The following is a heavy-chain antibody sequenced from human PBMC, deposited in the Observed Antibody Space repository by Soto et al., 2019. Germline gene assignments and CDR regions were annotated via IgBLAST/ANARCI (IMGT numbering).Heavy chain of an antibody. CDR2: ISGSGGGT. CDR1: GFTFSNYV. V-gene: IGHV3-23*01. D-gene: IGHD2-2*01. CDR3: AKDDCSSTSCYVDY. Sequence: EVQLLESGGGLVQPGGSLRLSYAASGFTFSNYVMSWVRQAPGKGLEWVSAISGSGGGTYYADSVKGRFTISRDNSKNTLFLQMSSLRAEDTAVYYCAKDDCSSTSCYVDYWGQGTLVTVSS. J-gene: IGHJ4*02.